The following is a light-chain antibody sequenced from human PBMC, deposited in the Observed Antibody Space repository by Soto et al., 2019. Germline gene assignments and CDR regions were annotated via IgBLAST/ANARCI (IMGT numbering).Light chain of an antibody. CDR3: KSYAGTTTYV. CDR1: KNDIGVYDF. CDR2: EVV. Sequence: QSGLAQPASASGSPGQSVTISCTGTKNDIGVYDFVSWYQHHPGKAPRLIIYEVVQRPSGVSDRFSGSKSGNTASLTVSGLQAADEADYFCKSYAGTTTYVFGSGTKVTVL. V-gene: IGLV2-8*01. J-gene: IGLJ1*01.